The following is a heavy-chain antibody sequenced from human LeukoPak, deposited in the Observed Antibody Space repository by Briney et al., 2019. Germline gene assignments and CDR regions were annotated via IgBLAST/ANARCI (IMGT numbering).Heavy chain of an antibody. V-gene: IGHV3-7*01. Sequence: GSLRLSCAVSGFPFTNYWMSWVRQAPGKGLEWVANIKEDGSVMYYVDSLKGRFTISRDSAQNSLYLQMNSLRVEDTAVYFCARDLWGSYSTGSYLGYWGQGALVTVSS. CDR3: ARDLWGSYSTGSYLGY. CDR2: IKEDGSVM. CDR1: GFPFTNYW. J-gene: IGHJ4*02. D-gene: IGHD6-19*01.